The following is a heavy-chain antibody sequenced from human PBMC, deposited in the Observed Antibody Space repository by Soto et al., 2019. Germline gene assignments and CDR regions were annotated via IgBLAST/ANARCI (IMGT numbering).Heavy chain of an antibody. Sequence: PGGSLRLSCAASGFTFSSYSMNWVRQAPGKGLEWVSSISSSSSYIYYADSVKGRFTISRDNAKNSLYLQMNSLRAEDTAVYYCARSPFTMVRGVSQIHFFDYWGQGTLVTVSS. CDR1: GFTFSSYS. D-gene: IGHD3-10*01. J-gene: IGHJ4*02. V-gene: IGHV3-21*01. CDR2: ISSSSSYI. CDR3: ARSPFTMVRGVSQIHFFDY.